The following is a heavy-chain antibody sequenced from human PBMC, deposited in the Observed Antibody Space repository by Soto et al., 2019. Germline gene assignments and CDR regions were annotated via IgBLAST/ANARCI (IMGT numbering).Heavy chain of an antibody. V-gene: IGHV1-18*04. J-gene: IGHJ6*04. CDR3: ARDKEAMGRSTLGNGMDV. CDR1: GYTFTSYG. Sequence: ASVKVSCKASGYTFTSYGISWVRQAPGQGLEWMGWISAYNGNTNYAQKLQGRVTMTTDTSTSTAYMELRSLRSDDTAVYYCARDKEAMGRSTLGNGMDVSGKGTTVTVSS. D-gene: IGHD3-10*01. CDR2: ISAYNGNT.